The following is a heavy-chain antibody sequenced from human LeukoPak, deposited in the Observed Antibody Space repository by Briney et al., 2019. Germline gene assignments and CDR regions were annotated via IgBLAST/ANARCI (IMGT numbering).Heavy chain of an antibody. CDR1: GESFSGYY. J-gene: IGHJ6*02. Sequence: SETLSLTCAVYGESFSGYYWSWIRQPPGKGLEWIGEINHSGSTNYNPSLKSRVTISVDTSKNQFSLKLSSVTAADTAVYYCARVVVVPAAIGVYYYGMDVWGQGTTVTVSS. CDR3: ARVVVVPAAIGVYYYGMDV. V-gene: IGHV4-34*01. D-gene: IGHD2-2*01. CDR2: INHSGST.